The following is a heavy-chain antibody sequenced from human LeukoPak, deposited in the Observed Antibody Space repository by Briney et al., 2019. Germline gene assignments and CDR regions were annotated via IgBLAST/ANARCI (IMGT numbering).Heavy chain of an antibody. CDR3: ATYSGSSGFDY. Sequence: SETLSFTCTVSGGSISSYYWSWIRQPPGKGLEWIGYMYNSGSTNYNPSLKSRVTISVDTSKNQFSLKLSSVTAADTAVYYCATYSGSSGFDYWGQGTLVTVSS. CDR2: MYNSGST. CDR1: GGSISSYY. J-gene: IGHJ4*02. D-gene: IGHD1-26*01. V-gene: IGHV4-59*08.